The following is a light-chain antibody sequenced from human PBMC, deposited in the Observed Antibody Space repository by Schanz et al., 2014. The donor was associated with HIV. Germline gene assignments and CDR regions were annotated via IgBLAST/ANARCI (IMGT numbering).Light chain of an antibody. CDR2: GAS. CDR1: QSLGGSQ. V-gene: IGKV3-20*01. Sequence: ETVLTQSPGSLSLSPGERATLSCRASQSLGGSQLAWYQHKPGQAPRLLIYGASNRATGIPDRFSGGGSGTDFTLTISRLDPEDFAVYYCQQYANSVTFGGGATVEIK. J-gene: IGKJ4*01. CDR3: QQYANSVT.